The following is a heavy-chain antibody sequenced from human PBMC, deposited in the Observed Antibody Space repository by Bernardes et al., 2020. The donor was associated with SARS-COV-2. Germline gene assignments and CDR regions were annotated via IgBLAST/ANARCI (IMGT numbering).Heavy chain of an antibody. CDR1: GYTFTSYG. V-gene: IGHV1-18*04. J-gene: IGHJ6*04. CDR3: ARDGDNQGPWYYDFWSGYQYPHYYYYGMDV. CDR2: ISAYNGNT. Sequence: ASMKVSCKASGYTFTSYGISWVRQAPGQGLEWMGWISAYNGNTNYAQKLQGRVTMTTDTSTSTAYMELRSLRSDDTAVYYCARDGDNQGPWYYDFWSGYQYPHYYYYGMDVWSEGTTVTVSS. D-gene: IGHD3-3*01.